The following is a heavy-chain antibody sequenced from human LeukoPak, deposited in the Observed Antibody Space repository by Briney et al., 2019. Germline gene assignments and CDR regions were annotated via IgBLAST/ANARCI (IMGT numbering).Heavy chain of an antibody. Sequence: PGGSLRLSCAASGFTFSSYGMHWVRQAPGKGLEWVAVIRYDRSNKYYDDAVQGRFTVSRDNSKNTLSLQMNSLRAEDTAVYYCAKDRYCSGGSCYYFDYWGQGTRVTVSS. D-gene: IGHD2-15*01. CDR2: IRYDRSNK. V-gene: IGHV3-30*02. J-gene: IGHJ4*02. CDR3: AKDRYCSGGSCYYFDY. CDR1: GFTFSSYG.